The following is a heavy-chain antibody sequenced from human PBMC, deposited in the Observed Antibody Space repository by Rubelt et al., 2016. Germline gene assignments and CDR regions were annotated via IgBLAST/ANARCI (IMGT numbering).Heavy chain of an antibody. V-gene: IGHV4-39*07. CDR1: GGSISSSSYY. CDR2: IYYSGST. CDR3: ARGESNESGGYSLDY. J-gene: IGHJ4*02. Sequence: QLQLQESGPGLVKPSETLSLTCTVSGGSISSSSYYWGWIRQPPGKGLEWIGSIYYSGSTYYNPSLKGWVPISVDTSKNQFSLKLSSVTAADTAVYYCARGESNESGGYSLDYWGQGTLVTVSS. D-gene: IGHD3-22*01.